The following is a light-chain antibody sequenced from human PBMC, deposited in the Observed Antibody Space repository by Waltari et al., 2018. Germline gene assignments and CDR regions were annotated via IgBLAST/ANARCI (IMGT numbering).Light chain of an antibody. J-gene: IGKJ1*01. CDR1: QSVLYSSNNKNY. CDR3: QQYLSTPPT. CDR2: WAS. Sequence: DIVMTQSPDSLAVSLGERGTINCKSSQSVLYSSNNKNYLAWYQQKPGQPPKLLIYWASTRESGVPDRFSGSGSGTDFTLTISSLQAEDVAVYYCQQYLSTPPTFGQGTKVEIK. V-gene: IGKV4-1*01.